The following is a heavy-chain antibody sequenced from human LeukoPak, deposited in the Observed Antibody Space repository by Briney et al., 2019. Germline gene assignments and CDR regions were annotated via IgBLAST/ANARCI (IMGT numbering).Heavy chain of an antibody. CDR1: GFTVSSNY. D-gene: IGHD1-26*01. V-gene: IGHV3-66*01. Sequence: GGSLRLSCAASGFTVSSNYMSWVRQAPGKGLEWVSVIYSGGSTYYADSVKGRFTISRDNSKNTLYLQMNSLRAEDTAVYYCAKGALVGTYGMDVWGQGTTVTVSS. CDR3: AKGALVGTYGMDV. CDR2: IYSGGST. J-gene: IGHJ6*02.